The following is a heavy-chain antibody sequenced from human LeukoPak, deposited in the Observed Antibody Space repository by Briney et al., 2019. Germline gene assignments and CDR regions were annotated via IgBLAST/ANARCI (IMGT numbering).Heavy chain of an antibody. Sequence: PSETLSLTCTVSGGSISSYYWSWIRQPAGKGLEWIGRIYTSGSTNYNPSLKSRVTISVDTSKNQFSLKLSSVTAADTAVYYCARGPHYGDYPAFDIWGQGTMVTVSS. CDR1: GGSISSYY. J-gene: IGHJ3*02. CDR3: ARGPHYGDYPAFDI. V-gene: IGHV4-4*07. CDR2: IYTSGST. D-gene: IGHD4-17*01.